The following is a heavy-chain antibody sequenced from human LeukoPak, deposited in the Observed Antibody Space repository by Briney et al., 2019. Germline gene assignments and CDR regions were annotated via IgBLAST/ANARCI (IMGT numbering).Heavy chain of an antibody. Sequence: SETLSLTCTVSGGSISSGSYYWSWIRQPAGKGLEWIGRIYTSGSTNYNPSLKSRVTISVDTSKNQFSLKLSSVTAADTAVYYCAIVPDYCDFLLFDCWGQGTLVTVSS. CDR2: IYTSGST. J-gene: IGHJ4*02. D-gene: IGHD4-17*01. V-gene: IGHV4-61*02. CDR3: AIVPDYCDFLLFDC. CDR1: GGSISSGSYY.